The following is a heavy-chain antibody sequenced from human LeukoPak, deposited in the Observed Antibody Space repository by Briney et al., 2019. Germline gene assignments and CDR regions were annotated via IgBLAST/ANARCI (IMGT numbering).Heavy chain of an antibody. V-gene: IGHV4-38-2*01. Sequence: SETLSLTCAVSGYSINSAYYWGWIRQPPGKGLEWIGCIYHSGSTYYNPSPKSRVSISVDTSKNQFSLKLNSVTAADTAVYYCARNMTTIRGVGFDIWGQGTMVTVSS. CDR3: ARNMTTIRGVGFDI. CDR1: GYSINSAYY. J-gene: IGHJ3*02. D-gene: IGHD4-11*01. CDR2: IYHSGST.